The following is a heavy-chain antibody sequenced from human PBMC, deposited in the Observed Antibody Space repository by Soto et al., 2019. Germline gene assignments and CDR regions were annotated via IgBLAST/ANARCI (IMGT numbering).Heavy chain of an antibody. CDR1: GFTFINYA. Sequence: EVQLLESGGGLVQPGGSLRLSCAASGFTFINYAMSWVRQAPGKVLEWVSAVTGSGGSTYYADSVKGRFTISRDNSNDPLYRQWTSLRADDTAVYYCAKPAGSFIYDAFDVWGQGTVVTVSS. D-gene: IGHD6-13*01. CDR2: VTGSGGST. J-gene: IGHJ3*01. V-gene: IGHV3-23*01. CDR3: AKPAGSFIYDAFDV.